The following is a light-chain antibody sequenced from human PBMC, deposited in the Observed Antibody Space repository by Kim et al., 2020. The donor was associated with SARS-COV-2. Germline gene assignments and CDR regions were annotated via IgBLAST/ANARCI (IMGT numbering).Light chain of an antibody. CDR3: QQYSDWPPSLT. V-gene: IGKV3-15*01. CDR1: QSVSRN. J-gene: IGKJ4*01. CDR2: EAS. Sequence: EIVMTQSPASLSLSPGERATLSCRASQSVSRNLAWYRQELGQAPRLLIYEASTRAPGIPARFSGSGSGTEFTLTISSLQSEDFATYFCQQYSDWPPSLTFGGGTKLEI.